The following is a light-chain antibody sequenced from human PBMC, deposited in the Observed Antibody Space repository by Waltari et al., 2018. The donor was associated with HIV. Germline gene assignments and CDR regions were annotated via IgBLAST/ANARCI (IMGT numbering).Light chain of an antibody. CDR3: CSFARSSTWV. CDR2: EVN. CDR1: SSNIGSYNL. J-gene: IGLJ3*02. Sequence: QSALTQPASVSGSPGQSITIPCTGTSSNIGSYNLVSWYQQHPGKAPKLMVYEVNKRPSGISNRFSGSKSGNTASLTISGLQAEDEADYYCCSFARSSTWVFGGGTKLSVL. V-gene: IGLV2-23*02.